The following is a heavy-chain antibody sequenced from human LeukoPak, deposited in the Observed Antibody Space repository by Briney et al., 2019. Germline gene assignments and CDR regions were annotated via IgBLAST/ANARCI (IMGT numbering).Heavy chain of an antibody. D-gene: IGHD3-22*01. CDR1: GFSPSGYW. CDR2: IKDDGSRK. J-gene: IGHJ4*02. V-gene: IGHV3-7*01. Sequence: PGGSLRLSCAASGFSPSGYWMTWVRQAPGKGLEWVANIKDDGSRKHDVDSARGRFTISRDNAKNSLYLDMNSLRAEDTAVYYCARECIDGYYESSGYDLWGQGTLVTVSS. CDR3: ARECIDGYYESSGYDL.